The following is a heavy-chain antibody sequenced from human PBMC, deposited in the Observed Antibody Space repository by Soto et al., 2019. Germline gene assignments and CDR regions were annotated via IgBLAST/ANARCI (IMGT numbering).Heavy chain of an antibody. CDR2: ITGSGGST. J-gene: IGHJ3*02. CDR1: GFTLSTYA. CDR3: WKHRGHPSGAFDI. D-gene: IGHD3-10*01. V-gene: IGHV3-23*01. Sequence: EVQLLESGGGLVQPGGSLRLSCVASGFTLSTYAMSWVRQAPGKGLEWVSGITGSGGSTYYADSVKGRFTISRDNSKSTVSLHMNSLRAEDTAVYYCWKHRGHPSGAFDIWGQGTMVTVSS.